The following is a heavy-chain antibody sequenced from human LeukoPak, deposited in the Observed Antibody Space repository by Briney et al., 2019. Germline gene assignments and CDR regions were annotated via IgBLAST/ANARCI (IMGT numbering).Heavy chain of an antibody. D-gene: IGHD6-13*01. CDR1: VYTFTSYD. V-gene: IGHV1-18*01. CDR3: ARVPIPPYSSSWYQPFDY. CDR2: ISAYNGNT. J-gene: IGHJ4*02. Sequence: GSVKVSCKASVYTFTSYDISWVRQAPGQGLEWMGWISAYNGNTNYAQKLQGRVTMTTDTSTSTAYMELRSLRSDDSAVYFCARVPIPPYSSSWYQPFDYWGQGTLVTVSS.